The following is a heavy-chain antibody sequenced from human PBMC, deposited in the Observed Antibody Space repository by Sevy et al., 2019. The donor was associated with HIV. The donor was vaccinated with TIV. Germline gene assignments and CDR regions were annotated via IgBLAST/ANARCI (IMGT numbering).Heavy chain of an antibody. V-gene: IGHV3-23*01. CDR2: ISGSGFST. CDR3: AKDRFAGSGYYPEGAFDI. CDR1: GFTFNNYA. Sequence: GGSLRLSCAASGFTFNNYAMNWVRQAPGKGLEWVSAISGSGFSTYYADSVKGRFTFTRDNSKNTLYLQMNSLRAEDTAVSYCAKDRFAGSGYYPEGAFDIWGQGTMVTVSS. D-gene: IGHD3-22*01. J-gene: IGHJ3*02.